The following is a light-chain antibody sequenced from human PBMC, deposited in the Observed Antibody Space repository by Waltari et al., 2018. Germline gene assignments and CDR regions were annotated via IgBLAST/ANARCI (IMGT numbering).Light chain of an antibody. CDR1: SSNIGAGYR. J-gene: IGLJ2*01. Sequence: QSVLTQPPSVSGAPGQRVTVPCTGRSSNIGAGYRVHWYQQVQGSAPKLLIYGDTNRPSGVPDRFSASKSGTSASLAIAGLLAEDEAEYYCQAYDSGLGGVLFGGGTKLTVL. CDR3: QAYDSGLGGVL. V-gene: IGLV1-40*01. CDR2: GDT.